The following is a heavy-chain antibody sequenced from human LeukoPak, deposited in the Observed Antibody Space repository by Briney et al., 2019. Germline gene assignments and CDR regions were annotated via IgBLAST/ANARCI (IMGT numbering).Heavy chain of an antibody. J-gene: IGHJ5*02. Sequence: ASVKVSCKASGYTFTSYGISWVRQAPGQGLEWMGWISAYNGNTNYAQKLQGRVTMTTDTSTSTASMELRSLRSDDTAVYCCARENNWFDPWGQGTLVTVSS. CDR3: ARENNWFDP. CDR2: ISAYNGNT. CDR1: GYTFTSYG. V-gene: IGHV1-18*01.